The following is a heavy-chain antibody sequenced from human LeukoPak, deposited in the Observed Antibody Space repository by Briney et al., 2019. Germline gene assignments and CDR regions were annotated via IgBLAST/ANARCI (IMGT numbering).Heavy chain of an antibody. Sequence: SQTLSLTCTVSGASISSGNYYWSWIRQPPGKGLEWIGYIYHSGSTYYNPSLNSRVTLSVDRSKNQFSLTMTSVTAADTAVYFCARARLDTAMDDWGQGTLVTVSS. D-gene: IGHD5-18*01. CDR2: IYHSGST. V-gene: IGHV4-30-2*01. CDR1: GASISSGNYY. CDR3: ARARLDTAMDD. J-gene: IGHJ4*02.